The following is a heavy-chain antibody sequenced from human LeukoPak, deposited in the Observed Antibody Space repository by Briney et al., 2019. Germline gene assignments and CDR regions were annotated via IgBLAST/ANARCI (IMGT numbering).Heavy chain of an antibody. J-gene: IGHJ3*02. V-gene: IGHV4-38-2*02. D-gene: IGHD1-26*01. CDR2: IYHSGST. CDR1: GYSISSGYY. CDR3: ASFIIVGFYRVDI. Sequence: PSETLSLTCTVSGYSISSGYYWGWIRQPPGKGLEWIGSIYHSGSTYYNPSLKSRVTISVDTSKNQFSLKLSSVTAADTAVYYCASFIIVGFYRVDIWGQGTMVTVSS.